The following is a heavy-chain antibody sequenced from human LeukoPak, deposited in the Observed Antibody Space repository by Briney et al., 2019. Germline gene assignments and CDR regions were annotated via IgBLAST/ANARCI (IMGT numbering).Heavy chain of an antibody. CDR3: AKLRMVRGVFTDYYFDY. D-gene: IGHD3-10*01. CDR1: GFTFSAYA. J-gene: IGHJ4*02. Sequence: GGSLRLSCAASGFTFSAYAMSWVRQAPGKGLEWVSSISGSGGITYYADSVKGRLTISRDNSKNTLYLQMNSLRCDDTAVYYCAKLRMVRGVFTDYYFDYWGQGTLVTVSS. CDR2: ISGSGGIT. V-gene: IGHV3-23*01.